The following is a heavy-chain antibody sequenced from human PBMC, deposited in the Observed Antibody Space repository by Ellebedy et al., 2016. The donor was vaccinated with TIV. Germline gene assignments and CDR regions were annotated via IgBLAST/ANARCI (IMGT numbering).Heavy chain of an antibody. J-gene: IGHJ4*02. CDR2: INSGGDLT. D-gene: IGHD5-18*01. Sequence: GESLKISCTASGFTITAYTMNWVRQAPGKGLEWASMINSGGDLTFYADSVKGRFTLSRDTSKNTLYLQINSLTADDTASYYCAGGGPHHRYGYIGLWGQGTLVAVSS. V-gene: IGHV3-23*03. CDR3: AGGGPHHRYGYIGL. CDR1: GFTITAYT.